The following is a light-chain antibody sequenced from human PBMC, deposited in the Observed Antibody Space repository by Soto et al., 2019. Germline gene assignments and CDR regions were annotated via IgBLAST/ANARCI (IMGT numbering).Light chain of an antibody. CDR2: DAS. V-gene: IGKV3-11*01. CDR3: QQRRNRAGIT. J-gene: IGKJ4*01. Sequence: EIVLTQSPATLSLSPGERATLSCRASQSVSSSLAWYQQKPGQAPRLLIFDASNRATGIPARFSGSGSGTDFTLTISSLEPEDFAVYFCQQRRNRAGITFGGGTKVEIK. CDR1: QSVSSS.